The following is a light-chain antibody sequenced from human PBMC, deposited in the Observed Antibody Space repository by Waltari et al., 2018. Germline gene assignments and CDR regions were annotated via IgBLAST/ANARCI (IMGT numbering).Light chain of an antibody. Sequence: DIQMTQSPSFSSASVEDSITTTCRARQGIFSCLAWYQQKPGRAPKLLIFAASTVESGVPSRFSGSGSGTEFTLTISSLQSEDFATYYCQQAGSYPLAFGGGTKVEIK. V-gene: IGKV1-12*01. CDR2: AAS. J-gene: IGKJ4*01. CDR1: QGIFSC. CDR3: QQAGSYPLA.